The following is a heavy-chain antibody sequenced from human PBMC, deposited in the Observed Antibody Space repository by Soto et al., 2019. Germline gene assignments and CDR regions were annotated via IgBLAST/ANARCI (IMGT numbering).Heavy chain of an antibody. Sequence: PGESLKISCKGSGYSFTSYWIGWVRQMPGKGLEWMGIIYPGDSDTRYSPSFQGQVTISADKSISTAYLQWSSLKASDTAMYYCARFLNRDGYNPYFDYWGQGTLVTVSS. CDR3: ARFLNRDGYNPYFDY. CDR2: IYPGDSDT. V-gene: IGHV5-51*01. CDR1: GYSFTSYW. D-gene: IGHD5-12*01. J-gene: IGHJ4*02.